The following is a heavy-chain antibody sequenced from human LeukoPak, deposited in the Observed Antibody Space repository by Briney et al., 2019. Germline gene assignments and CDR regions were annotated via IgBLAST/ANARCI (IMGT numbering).Heavy chain of an antibody. CDR1: GGSISSGGYY. D-gene: IGHD3-10*01. V-gene: IGHV4-31*03. CDR3: ARESDYYGSDDYFDY. J-gene: IGHJ4*02. CDR2: IYYSGST. Sequence: QTLSLTCTVSGGSISSGGYYWSWIRQHPGKGLEWIGYIYYSGSTYYNPSLKSRVTISVDTSKNQFSLKLSSVTAADTAVYYCARESDYYGSDDYFDYWGQGTLVTVSS.